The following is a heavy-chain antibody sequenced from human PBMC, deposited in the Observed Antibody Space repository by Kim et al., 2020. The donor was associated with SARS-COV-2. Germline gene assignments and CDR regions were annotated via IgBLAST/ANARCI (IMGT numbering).Heavy chain of an antibody. CDR3: ATDSSGLQDYNWYFDL. CDR2: INPNSGGT. Sequence: ASVKVSCKASGYTFTGYYMHWVRQAPGQGLEWMGWINPNSGGTNYAQKFQGRVTMTRDTSISTAYMELSRLRSDDTAVYYCATDSSGLQDYNWYFDLWGRGTLVTVSS. D-gene: IGHD3-22*01. J-gene: IGHJ2*01. V-gene: IGHV1-2*02. CDR1: GYTFTGYY.